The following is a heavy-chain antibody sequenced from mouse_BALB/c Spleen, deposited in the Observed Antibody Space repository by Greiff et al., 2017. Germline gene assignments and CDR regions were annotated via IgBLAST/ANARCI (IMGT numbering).Heavy chain of an antibody. CDR2: IYPGNVNT. CDR1: GYTFTSYY. CDR3: ARGYGNPMDY. Sequence: QVQLQQSGPELVKPGASVRISCKASGYTFTSYYIHWVKQRPGQGLEWIGWIYPGNVNTKYNEKFKGKATLTADKSSSTAYMQLSSLTSEDSAVYFCARGYGNPMDYWGQGTSVTVSS. D-gene: IGHD2-10*02. V-gene: IGHV1S56*01. J-gene: IGHJ4*01.